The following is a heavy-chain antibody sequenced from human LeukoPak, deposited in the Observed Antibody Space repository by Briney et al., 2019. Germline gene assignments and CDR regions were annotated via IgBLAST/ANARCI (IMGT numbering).Heavy chain of an antibody. CDR1: GFTFSSYA. D-gene: IGHD6-13*01. CDR2: ISYDESNK. V-gene: IGHV3-30*04. J-gene: IGHJ4*02. Sequence: GRSLRLSCAASGFTFSSYAMHWVRQAPGKGLEWVALISYDESNKYYADSVKGRFTISRDNSKNTLYLQMNSLRAEDTAVYYCARQSIPRYSSGWYYFDYCGQGTLVTVSS. CDR3: ARQSIPRYSSGWYYFDY.